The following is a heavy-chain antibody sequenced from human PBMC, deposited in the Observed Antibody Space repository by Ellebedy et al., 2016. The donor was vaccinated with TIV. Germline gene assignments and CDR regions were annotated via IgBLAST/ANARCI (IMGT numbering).Heavy chain of an antibody. CDR2: INHSGST. V-gene: IGHV4-34*01. CDR3: ASSRLTMPCDY. Sequence: SETLSLXCAVYGGSFSGYYWSWIRQPPGKGLEWIGEINHSGSTNYNPSLKSRVTISVDTSKNQFSLKLSSVTAADTAVYYCASSRLTMPCDYWGQGTLVTVSS. J-gene: IGHJ4*02. D-gene: IGHD2/OR15-2a*01. CDR1: GGSFSGYY.